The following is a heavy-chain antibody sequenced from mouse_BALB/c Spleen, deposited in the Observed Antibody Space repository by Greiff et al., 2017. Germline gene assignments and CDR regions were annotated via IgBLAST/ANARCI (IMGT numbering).Heavy chain of an antibody. CDR1: GFTFSSYG. CDR2: ISSGGSYT. D-gene: IGHD1-1*01. V-gene: IGHV5-6*01. CDR3: ARQDYYGVGVWYFDV. J-gene: IGHJ1*01. Sequence: EVKLMESGGDLVKPGGSLKLSCAASGFTFSSYGMSWVRQTPDKRLEWVATISSGGSYTYYPDSVKGRFTISRDNAKNTLYLQMSSLKSEDTAMYYCARQDYYGVGVWYFDVWGAGTTVTVAS.